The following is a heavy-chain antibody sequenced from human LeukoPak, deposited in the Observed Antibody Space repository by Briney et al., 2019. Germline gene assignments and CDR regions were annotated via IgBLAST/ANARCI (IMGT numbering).Heavy chain of an antibody. Sequence: GGSLRLSCAASGFTVSSDYMSWVRQAPGKGLEWASVIYSGGNTYYADSVKGRFTISRDNAKNSLYLQMNSLRAEDTAVYYCARIGQQLAFDYWGQGALVTVSS. J-gene: IGHJ4*02. CDR1: GFTVSSDY. CDR3: ARIGQQLAFDY. D-gene: IGHD6-13*01. V-gene: IGHV3-53*01. CDR2: IYSGGNT.